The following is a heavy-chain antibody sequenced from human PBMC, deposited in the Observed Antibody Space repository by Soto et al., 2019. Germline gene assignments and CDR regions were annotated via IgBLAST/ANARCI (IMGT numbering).Heavy chain of an antibody. CDR1: GFTFSDYY. CDR2: ISSSSSYT. CDR3: ARSTHEVFGKRYSGHLDY. V-gene: IGHV3-11*06. Sequence: GGSLRLSCAASGFTFSDYYMSWIRQAPGKGLEWVSYISSSSSYTNYADSVKGRFTISRDNAKNSLYLQMNSLRAEDTAVYYCARSTHEVFGKRYSGHLDYWGQGTLVTVSS. J-gene: IGHJ4*02. D-gene: IGHD6-13*01.